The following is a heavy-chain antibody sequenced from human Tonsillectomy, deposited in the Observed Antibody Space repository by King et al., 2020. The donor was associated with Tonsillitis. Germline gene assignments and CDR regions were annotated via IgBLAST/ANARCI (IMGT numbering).Heavy chain of an antibody. CDR1: GFTISTNY. D-gene: IGHD6-19*01. J-gene: IGHJ6*02. CDR2: IYSVTST. Sequence: VQLVESGGGLIQPGGSLRLSCAASGFTISTNYMNWVRQAPGKGLEWVSVIYSVTSTYYADSVKGRFTISRDNSKNTLYLQMNSLRAEDTAVYYCARVSQWLGYGLDVWGQGTTVTVSS. CDR3: ARVSQWLGYGLDV. V-gene: IGHV3-53*01.